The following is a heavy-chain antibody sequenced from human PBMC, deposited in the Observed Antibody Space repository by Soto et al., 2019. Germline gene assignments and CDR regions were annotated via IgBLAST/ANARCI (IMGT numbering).Heavy chain of an antibody. CDR1: GDTFSSYS. J-gene: IGHJ6*02. Sequence: SVKVSCKASGDTFSSYSISWVRQAPGQGLEWMGGIIPIFGTANYAQKFQGRVTITADESTSTAYMELSSLRSEDTAVYYCARGQELEQGNYYYGMDVWGQGTTVTVSS. CDR2: IIPIFGTA. CDR3: ARGQELEQGNYYYGMDV. V-gene: IGHV1-69*13. D-gene: IGHD1-1*01.